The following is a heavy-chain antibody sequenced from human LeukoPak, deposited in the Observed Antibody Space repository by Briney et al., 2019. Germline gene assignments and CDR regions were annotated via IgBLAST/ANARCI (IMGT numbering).Heavy chain of an antibody. CDR1: GGSFSGYY. D-gene: IGHD2-2*01. J-gene: IGHJ4*02. V-gene: IGHV4-4*07. CDR3: ARESPLVVVPAALDYFDY. Sequence: SETLCLTCAVCGGSFSGYYWSWIRQPAGKGLEWIGRIYTSGSTNYNPSLKSRVTISVDTSKNQFSLKLSSVTAADTAVYYCARESPLVVVPAALDYFDYWGQGTLVTVSS. CDR2: IYTSGST.